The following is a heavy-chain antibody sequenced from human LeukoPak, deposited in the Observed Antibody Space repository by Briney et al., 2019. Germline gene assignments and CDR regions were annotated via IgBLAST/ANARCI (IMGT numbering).Heavy chain of an antibody. D-gene: IGHD3-10*01. CDR2: IYSSGAT. CDR1: GGSIKSGSYY. J-gene: IGHJ5*02. CDR3: ARLGWLYGSGSMNWFDP. Sequence: SETLSLTCTVSGGSIKSGSYYWGWVRQPPGKGLEWIGSIYSSGATYYNPSLESRVSISVDTSKNQFSLRLNSVTAADTAVYYCARLGWLYGSGSMNWFDPWGQGTLVTVSS. V-gene: IGHV4-39*01.